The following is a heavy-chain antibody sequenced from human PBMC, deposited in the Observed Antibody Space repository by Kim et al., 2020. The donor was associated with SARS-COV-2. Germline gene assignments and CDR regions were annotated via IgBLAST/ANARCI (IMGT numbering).Heavy chain of an antibody. CDR2: ISSSSSTI. CDR3: AGERRRYCSSTSCSY. CDR1: GFTFSSYS. V-gene: IGHV3-48*02. D-gene: IGHD2-2*01. J-gene: IGHJ4*02. Sequence: GGSLRLSCAASGFTFSSYSMNWVRQAPGKGLEWVSYISSSSSTIYYADSVKGRFTISRDNAKNSLYLQMNSLRDEDTAVYYCAGERRRYCSSTSCSYWGQGTLVTVSS.